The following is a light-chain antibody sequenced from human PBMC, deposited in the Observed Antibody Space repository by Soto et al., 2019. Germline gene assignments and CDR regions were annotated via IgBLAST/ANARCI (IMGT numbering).Light chain of an antibody. CDR2: EVS. J-gene: IGLJ1*01. V-gene: IGLV2-14*01. CDR3: SSYTSINTLPRV. CDR1: SSDVGGYNY. Sequence: HSVLTQPASVSGSPGQSITISCTGTSSDVGGYNYVSWYQQHPGKAPKLMIYEVSDRPSGVSNRFSGSKSGNTASLTISGLQAEDEADYYCSSYTSINTLPRVFGTGTRSPS.